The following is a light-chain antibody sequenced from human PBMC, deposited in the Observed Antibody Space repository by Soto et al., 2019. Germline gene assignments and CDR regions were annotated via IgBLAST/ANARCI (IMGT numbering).Light chain of an antibody. CDR3: QQGSTTPIT. J-gene: IGKJ5*01. Sequence: DIRMTQSPSSLSASVGDTVTITCRASQSISSHLNWYQQKPGKAPNLLMYTASNLQSGVPSRFSGSGSGTDFTLTISSLQPEDFSTYYCQQGSTTPITFGLGTRLEI. CDR2: TAS. V-gene: IGKV1-39*01. CDR1: QSISSH.